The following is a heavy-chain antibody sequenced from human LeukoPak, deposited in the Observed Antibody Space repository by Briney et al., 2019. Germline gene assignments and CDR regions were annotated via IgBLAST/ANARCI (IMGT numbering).Heavy chain of an antibody. J-gene: IGHJ4*02. D-gene: IGHD3-10*01. Sequence: GASVKVSCKASGYTLTSYYMHWVRQAPGQGLEWMGIINPSGGRTNYAQKFQGRVTMTRDTSTSTVYMELSSLRSEDTAVFYCAREFGTYYGSGRDFDYWGQGTLVTVSS. CDR3: AREFGTYYGSGRDFDY. CDR1: GYTLTSYY. V-gene: IGHV1-46*01. CDR2: INPSGGRT.